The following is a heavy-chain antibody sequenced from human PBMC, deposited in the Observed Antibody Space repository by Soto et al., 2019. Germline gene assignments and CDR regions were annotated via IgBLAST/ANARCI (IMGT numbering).Heavy chain of an antibody. CDR2: INPHSGAT. J-gene: IGHJ4*02. Sequence: AAVKVSCKASGFTFTNHFFHWVRQAPGQRLEWMGWINPHSGATNYEKKFQGRLTLTRDTSISTAYMELSRLTSDDTAVYYCATIFGGALDHWGQGTLVTVSS. CDR1: GFTFTNHF. D-gene: IGHD3-3*01. CDR3: ATIFGGALDH. V-gene: IGHV1-2*02.